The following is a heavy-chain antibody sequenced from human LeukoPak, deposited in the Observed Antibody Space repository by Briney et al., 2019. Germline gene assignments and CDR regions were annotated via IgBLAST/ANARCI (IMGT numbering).Heavy chain of an antibody. V-gene: IGHV4-30-4*01. CDR3: ARGGSGYSPFDY. D-gene: IGHD3-22*01. Sequence: PSQTLSLTCTVSGGSISSGDYYWSWIRQPPGKGLEWIEYIYYSGSTYYNPSLKSRVTISVDTSKNQFSLKLSSVTAADTAVYYCARGGSGYSPFDYWGQGTLVTVSS. CDR2: IYYSGST. CDR1: GGSISSGDYY. J-gene: IGHJ4*02.